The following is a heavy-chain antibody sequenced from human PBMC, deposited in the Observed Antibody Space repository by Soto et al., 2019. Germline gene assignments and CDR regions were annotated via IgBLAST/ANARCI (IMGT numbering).Heavy chain of an antibody. Sequence: GGSLRLSCAASGLTFSSYSMNWVRQAPGKGLEWVSSISSSSSYIYYADSVKGRFTISRDNAKNSLYLQMNSLRAEDTAVYYCARELGIAAPFDYWGQGTLVTVSS. J-gene: IGHJ4*02. V-gene: IGHV3-21*01. CDR2: ISSSSSYI. CDR1: GLTFSSYS. CDR3: ARELGIAAPFDY. D-gene: IGHD6-13*01.